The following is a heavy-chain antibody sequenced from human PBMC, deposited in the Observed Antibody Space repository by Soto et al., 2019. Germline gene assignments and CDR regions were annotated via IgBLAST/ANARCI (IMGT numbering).Heavy chain of an antibody. Sequence: ASETLSLTCTVSGGSISRSSYYWGWIRQPPGKGLEWIGSIYYSGSTYYNPSLKSRVTISVDTSKNQFSLKLSSVTAADTAVYYCARRNYRDGYKVFDYWGQGTLVTVSS. J-gene: IGHJ4*02. D-gene: IGHD4-4*01. CDR2: IYYSGST. CDR3: ARRNYRDGYKVFDY. V-gene: IGHV4-39*01. CDR1: GGSISRSSYY.